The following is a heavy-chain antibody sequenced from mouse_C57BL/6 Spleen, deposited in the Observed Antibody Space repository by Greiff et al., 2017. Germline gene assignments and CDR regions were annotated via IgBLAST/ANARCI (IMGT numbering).Heavy chain of an antibody. V-gene: IGHV3-1*01. CDR1: GYSITSGYD. CDR2: ISYSGST. CDR3: ARGNYDYGSSYYFDY. J-gene: IGHJ2*01. D-gene: IGHD1-1*01. Sequence: EVKLLESGPGMVKPSQSLSLTCTVTGYSITSGYDWHWIRHFPGNKLEWMGYISYSGSTNYNPSLKSRISITHDTSKNHFFLKLNSVTTEDTATYYCARGNYDYGSSYYFDYWGQGTTLTVSS.